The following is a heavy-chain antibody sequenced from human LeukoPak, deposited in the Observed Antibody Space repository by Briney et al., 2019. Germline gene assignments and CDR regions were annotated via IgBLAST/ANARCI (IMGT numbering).Heavy chain of an antibody. CDR3: ARSNYDSSGYYPRGYYYYGMDV. CDR2: IIPIFGTA. Sequence: GASVKVSCKASGGTFSSYAISWVRQAPGQGLEWMGGIIPIFGTANYAQKFQGRVTITADESTSTAYMELSSLRSGDTAVYYCARSNYDSSGYYPRGYYYYGMDVWGQGTTVTVSS. CDR1: GGTFSSYA. J-gene: IGHJ6*02. D-gene: IGHD3-22*01. V-gene: IGHV1-69*13.